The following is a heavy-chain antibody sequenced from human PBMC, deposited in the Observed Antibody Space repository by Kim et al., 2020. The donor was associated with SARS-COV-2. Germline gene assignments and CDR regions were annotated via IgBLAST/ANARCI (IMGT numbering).Heavy chain of an antibody. CDR1: EFTVSNYA. CDR2: ISASGSYI. J-gene: IGHJ3*02. D-gene: IGHD3-10*01. CDR3: ARDPTHKTLYSGSGTYLGALVI. Sequence: GGSLRLSCAASEFTVSNYAINWVRQAPGKGLEWVSYISASGSYIYYADSVKGRFTISRDNAKNSLFLQMNSLRAEDTAVYYCARDPTHKTLYSGSGTYLGALVIWGEGTSVSVSS. V-gene: IGHV3-21*01.